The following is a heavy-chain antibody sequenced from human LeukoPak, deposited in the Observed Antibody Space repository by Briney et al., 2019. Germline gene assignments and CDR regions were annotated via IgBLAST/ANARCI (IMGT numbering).Heavy chain of an antibody. J-gene: IGHJ3*02. Sequence: SETLSLTCTVSGGSISSSSYYWGWIRQPPGKGLEWIGSIYYSGSTYYNPSLKSRVTISVDTSKNQFSLKLSSVTAADTAVYYCARHLDYDSTPDDAFDIWGQGTMVTVSS. CDR2: IYYSGST. V-gene: IGHV4-39*01. CDR3: ARHLDYDSTPDDAFDI. D-gene: IGHD3-22*01. CDR1: GGSISSSSYY.